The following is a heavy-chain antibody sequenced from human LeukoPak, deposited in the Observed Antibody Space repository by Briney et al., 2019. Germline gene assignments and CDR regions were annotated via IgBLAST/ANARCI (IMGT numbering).Heavy chain of an antibody. D-gene: IGHD3-22*01. CDR1: GFTFSSYA. V-gene: IGHV3-23*01. CDR2: ISGSGGST. CDR3: AKDVPPYYYDSSGHPYFDY. J-gene: IGHJ4*02. Sequence: PGGSLRLSCAASGFTFSSYAMSWVRQAPGEGLEWVSAISGSGGSTYYADSVKGRFTISRDNSKNTLYLQMNSLRAEDTAVYYCAKDVPPYYYDSSGHPYFDYWGQGTLVTVSS.